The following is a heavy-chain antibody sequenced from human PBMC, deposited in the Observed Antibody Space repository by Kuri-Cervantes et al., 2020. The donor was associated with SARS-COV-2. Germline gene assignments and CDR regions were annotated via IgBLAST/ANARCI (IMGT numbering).Heavy chain of an antibody. J-gene: IGHJ4*02. Sequence: ASVKVSCKASGYTFTRYGISWVRQAPGQGLEWMGWIRAYNGNTNYAQKFQGRVTMTTDTSKSTAYIELKSLRSDDTAVYYCAKVPGDGYNWNYSPLFDYWGQGTLVTVSS. D-gene: IGHD1-7*01. CDR1: GYTFTRYG. CDR3: AKVPGDGYNWNYSPLFDY. V-gene: IGHV1-18*04. CDR2: IRAYNGNT.